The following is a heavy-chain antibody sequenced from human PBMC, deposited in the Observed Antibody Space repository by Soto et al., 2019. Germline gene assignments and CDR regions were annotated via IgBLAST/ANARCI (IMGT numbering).Heavy chain of an antibody. D-gene: IGHD3-16*01. CDR2: ITGSGGAT. J-gene: IGHJ6*02. Sequence: LRLSFAASGXTFTTYAMSWVRQAPGKGLEWVSGITGSGGATYAESVKGRFTISRDNSKNILYLQMNSLRAEDTAVYYCAKGITDTGGYYYYSMDVWGQGTVVTVSS. V-gene: IGHV3-23*01. CDR1: GXTFTTYA. CDR3: AKGITDTGGYYYYSMDV.